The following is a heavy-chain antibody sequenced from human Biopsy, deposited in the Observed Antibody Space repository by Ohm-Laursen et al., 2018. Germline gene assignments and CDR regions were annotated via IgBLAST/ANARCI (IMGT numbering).Heavy chain of an antibody. Sequence: SLRLSCAGSGFTFSSYAMTWFRQAPGTGLEWVSTLSGNSDIIYDTDSVKGRFTISRDNTKNTLYLQMNSLRADDTAVYYCALAAAQTVTHFDYWGQGTLVTVSS. CDR3: ALAAAQTVTHFDY. D-gene: IGHD4-17*01. J-gene: IGHJ4*02. CDR2: LSGNSDII. V-gene: IGHV3-23*01. CDR1: GFTFSSYA.